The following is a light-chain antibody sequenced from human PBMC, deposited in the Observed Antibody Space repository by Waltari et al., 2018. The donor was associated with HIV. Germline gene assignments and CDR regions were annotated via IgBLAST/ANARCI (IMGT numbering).Light chain of an antibody. J-gene: IGLJ2*01. V-gene: IGLV2-8*01. CDR3: SSFANRDGFYVL. Sequence: QSALTQPPSASGSPGQSVTLSCTGTNNDIGTYDYVSWYQQHPGKAPKLVISEVTKRPSGVSDRFSGSKSGNTAFLTVSGLQAEDEADYYCSSFANRDGFYVLFGGGTRLTVL. CDR1: NNDIGTYDY. CDR2: EVT.